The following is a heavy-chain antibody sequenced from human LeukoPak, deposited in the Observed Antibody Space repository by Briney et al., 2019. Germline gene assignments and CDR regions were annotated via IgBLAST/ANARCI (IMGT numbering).Heavy chain of an antibody. Sequence: GGTLRLSCAASGFTFSSYGMSWVRQAPGKGLEWVSTISGSGGSTYYADSVKGRFTISRDNSKNTLYLQMNSLRAEDTAVYYCVKASRFGYSYGPREYFYYMDVWGKGTTVTISS. D-gene: IGHD5-18*01. V-gene: IGHV3-23*01. CDR3: VKASRFGYSYGPREYFYYMDV. CDR2: ISGSGGST. CDR1: GFTFSSYG. J-gene: IGHJ6*03.